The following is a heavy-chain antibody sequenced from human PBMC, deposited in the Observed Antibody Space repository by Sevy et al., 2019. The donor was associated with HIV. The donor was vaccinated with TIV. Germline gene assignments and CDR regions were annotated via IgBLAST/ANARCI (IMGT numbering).Heavy chain of an antibody. V-gene: IGHV3-23*01. D-gene: IGHD3-22*01. Sequence: GGSLRLSCAASGFTFNNYAMNWVRQAPGKGLEWVSTIFRDGSGTYYSDSVKGRFTISRDNSKNTLYLQMNSLRADDTAVYYCAGGRYDSSDSFDAFDIWGQGIMVTVSS. CDR3: AGGRYDSSDSFDAFDI. CDR2: IFRDGSGT. CDR1: GFTFNNYA. J-gene: IGHJ3*02.